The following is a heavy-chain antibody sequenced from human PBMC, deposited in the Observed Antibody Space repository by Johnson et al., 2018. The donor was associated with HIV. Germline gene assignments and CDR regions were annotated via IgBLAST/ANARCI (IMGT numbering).Heavy chain of an antibody. V-gene: IGHV3-11*04. Sequence: QVQLVESGGGLVKPGGSLRLSCAASGFTFSAYYMSWIRQAPGKGLECLAYIIYSGGSTYYAESVKGRFIISRDNSKNTLYLQMNSLRAKDTAVYYCARDGGETVVGSGAFDIWGQGTMVTVSS. CDR3: ARDGGETVVGSGAFDI. CDR1: GFTFSAYY. J-gene: IGHJ3*02. D-gene: IGHD4-23*01. CDR2: IIYSGGST.